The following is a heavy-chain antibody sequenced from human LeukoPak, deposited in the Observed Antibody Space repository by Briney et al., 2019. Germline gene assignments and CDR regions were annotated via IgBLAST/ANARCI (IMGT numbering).Heavy chain of an antibody. V-gene: IGHV3-48*01. D-gene: IGHD2-15*01. CDR2: ISGDSSAI. CDR3: ARGARYCTAGSCSRDYMDV. Sequence: GGSLRLSCVASGFTFTTYAMNWVRQAPGEGLEWISYISGDSSAIYYPDSVKGRFTISRDSATNSLYLQLSSLRAEDTAVYYCARGARYCTAGSCSRDYMDVWGKGTTVTVSS. J-gene: IGHJ6*03. CDR1: GFTFTTYA.